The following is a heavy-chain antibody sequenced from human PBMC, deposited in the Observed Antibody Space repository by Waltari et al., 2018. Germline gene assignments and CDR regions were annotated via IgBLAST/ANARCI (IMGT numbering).Heavy chain of an antibody. D-gene: IGHD1-26*01. Sequence: QVQLQQWGAGLLKPSETLSRTCDVYGVSFSGDYWIWVRQSPGKGLEWIGEISHYGSTKYNPSLKSRVTISLHTSKNQFSLNLTSVTAADTAVYYCARHLGGSRGMDVWGKGTTVTVSS. V-gene: IGHV4-34*01. J-gene: IGHJ6*04. CDR1: GVSFSGDY. CDR2: ISHYGST. CDR3: ARHLGGSRGMDV.